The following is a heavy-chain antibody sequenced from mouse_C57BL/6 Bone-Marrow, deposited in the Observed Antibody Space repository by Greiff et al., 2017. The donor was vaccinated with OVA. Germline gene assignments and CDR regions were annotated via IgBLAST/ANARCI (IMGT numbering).Heavy chain of an antibody. J-gene: IGHJ2*01. Sequence: EVQRVESGPGLVKPSQSLSLTCSVTGYSITSGYYWNWIRQFPGNKLEWMGYISYDGSNNYNPSLKNRISITRDTSKNQFFLKLNSVTTEDTATYYCARESYYFDYWGQGTTLTVSS. CDR1: GYSITSGYY. CDR3: ARESYYFDY. V-gene: IGHV3-6*01. CDR2: ISYDGSN.